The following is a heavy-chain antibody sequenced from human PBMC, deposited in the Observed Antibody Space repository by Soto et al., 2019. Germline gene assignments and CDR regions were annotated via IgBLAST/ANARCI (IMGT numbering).Heavy chain of an antibody. Sequence: KPSETLSLTCTVSGGSISSSYWSWIRQPPGKGLEWLAYIYDDGSANYNPSLKSRATISLDMSKNQFSLKLTSVTAADTAVYYCARGRSFRLVGVPLDSWGQGTLVTVSS. J-gene: IGHJ4*02. CDR2: IYDDGSA. V-gene: IGHV4-59*01. D-gene: IGHD3-16*02. CDR1: GGSISSSY. CDR3: ARGRSFRLVGVPLDS.